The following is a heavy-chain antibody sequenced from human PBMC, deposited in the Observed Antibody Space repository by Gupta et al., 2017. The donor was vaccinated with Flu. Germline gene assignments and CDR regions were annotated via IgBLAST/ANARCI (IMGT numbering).Heavy chain of an antibody. CDR2: IYYSGST. CDR1: GGSISSSSYY. D-gene: IGHD6-19*01. V-gene: IGHV4-39*01. CDR3: ARHSKQWLVGRGSGPRSHFDY. J-gene: IGHJ4*02. Sequence: QLQLQESGPGLVKPSETLSLTCTVSGGSISSSSYYWGWIRQPPGKGLEWIGSIYYSGSTYYNPSLKSRVTISVDTSKNQFSLKLSSVTAADTAVYYCARHSKQWLVGRGSGPRSHFDYWGQGTLVTVSS.